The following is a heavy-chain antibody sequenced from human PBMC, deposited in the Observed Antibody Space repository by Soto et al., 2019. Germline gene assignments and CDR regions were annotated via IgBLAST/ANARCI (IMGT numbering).Heavy chain of an antibody. CDR3: ARVTTVTPDGMDV. CDR1: GSSFISGGYS. D-gene: IGHD4-17*01. J-gene: IGHJ6*02. Sequence: TLFLTCSVSGSSFISGGYSWSWIRQPPGKGLEWIGYIYHTGSTHYNPSLKRRVTVSVDRSKNHLFLKLSSVTAADTGVYYCARVTTVTPDGMDVWGQGTTVTVSS. CDR2: IYHTGST. V-gene: IGHV4-30-2*01.